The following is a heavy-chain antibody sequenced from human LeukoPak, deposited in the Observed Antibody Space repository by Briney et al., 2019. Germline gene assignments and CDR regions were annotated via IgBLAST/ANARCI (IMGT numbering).Heavy chain of an antibody. J-gene: IGHJ4*02. CDR1: KFTFSSYS. D-gene: IGHD3-10*01. CDR3: ARDLGSIMDY. CDR2: ISSSSSYI. Sequence: GGSLRLXCAASKFTFSSYSMNWVRRAPGKGLEWVSSISSSSSYIYYADSVKGRFTISRDNAKNSLYLQMNSLRAEDTAVYYCARDLGSIMDYWGQGTLVTVSS. V-gene: IGHV3-21*01.